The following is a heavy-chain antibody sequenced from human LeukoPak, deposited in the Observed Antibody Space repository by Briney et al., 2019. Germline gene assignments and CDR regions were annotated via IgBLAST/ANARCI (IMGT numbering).Heavy chain of an antibody. D-gene: IGHD2-2*01. Sequence: HSGGSLRLSCAASGFTFSIYGMHWVRQAPGKGLEWVAVIWYDGSNKYYADSVKGRFTISRDNSKNTLYLQMNSLRAEDTAIYYCAELLGFCSTTGCYEYWGQGTLVTVSS. V-gene: IGHV3-33*06. J-gene: IGHJ4*02. CDR2: IWYDGSNK. CDR1: GFTFSIYG. CDR3: AELLGFCSTTGCYEY.